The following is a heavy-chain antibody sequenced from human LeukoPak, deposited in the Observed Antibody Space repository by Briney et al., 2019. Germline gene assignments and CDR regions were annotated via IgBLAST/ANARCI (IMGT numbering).Heavy chain of an antibody. CDR1: GYSFTSYW. CDR2: IYPGDSDT. J-gene: IGHJ1*01. CDR3: ARPLVSITMIVVVITTSPGNEAEYFQH. V-gene: IGHV5-51*01. Sequence: GESLKISCKGSGYSFTSYWIDWVRQMPGKGLEWMGMIYPGDSDTRYSPSFQGQVTISHAKSISTAYLQWSSLKASDTAMYYCARPLVSITMIVVVITTSPGNEAEYFQHWGQGALVTVSS. D-gene: IGHD3-22*01.